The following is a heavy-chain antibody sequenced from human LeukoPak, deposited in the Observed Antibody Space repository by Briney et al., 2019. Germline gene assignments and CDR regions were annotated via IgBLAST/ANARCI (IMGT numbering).Heavy chain of an antibody. CDR1: GGTFSSYA. V-gene: IGHV1-18*01. D-gene: IGHD2-21*01. J-gene: IGHJ4*01. CDR3: ARGEMWSLDY. CDR2: ISAHNGNT. Sequence: ASVKVSCKASGGTFSSYAISWVRQAPGHRLEWVGWISAHNGNTNYAQTLQGRVTMTTDTSTSTAYMELRSLRSGDTAVYYCARGEMWSLDYWGHGTLVTVSS.